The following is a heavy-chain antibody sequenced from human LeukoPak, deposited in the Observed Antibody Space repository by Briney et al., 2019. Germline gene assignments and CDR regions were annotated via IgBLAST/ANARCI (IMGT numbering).Heavy chain of an antibody. J-gene: IGHJ4*02. V-gene: IGHV3-48*03. CDR1: GFTFSSYE. Sequence: GGSLRLSCAASGFTFSSYEMNWVRQAAGKGLEWVSYISSSGSTIYYADSVKGRFTISRDNAKNSLYLQMNSLRAEDTAVYYCARDSGYGFEYYFDYWGQGTLVTVSS. D-gene: IGHD5-12*01. CDR2: ISSSGSTI. CDR3: ARDSGYGFEYYFDY.